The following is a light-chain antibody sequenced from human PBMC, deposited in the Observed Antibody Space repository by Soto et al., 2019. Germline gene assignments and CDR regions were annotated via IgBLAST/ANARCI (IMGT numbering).Light chain of an antibody. J-gene: IGLJ1*01. Sequence: QPVLTQPPSASGAPGQRVTISCTGSSSNIGAGYDVHWYQQLPGTAPKLLIYGNSNRPSGVPDRFSGSKSGTSASLAITGLQAEDEADYYCQSYDSSLSVYVFGTGTKLTVL. CDR1: SSNIGAGYD. V-gene: IGLV1-40*01. CDR3: QSYDSSLSVYV. CDR2: GNS.